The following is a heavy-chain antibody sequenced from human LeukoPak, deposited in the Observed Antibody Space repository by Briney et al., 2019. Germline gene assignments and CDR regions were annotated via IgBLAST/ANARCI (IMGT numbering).Heavy chain of an antibody. D-gene: IGHD6-13*01. J-gene: IGHJ6*03. CDR2: INHSGST. CDR3: ARDRRSIAAAGTTYYYYYMDV. V-gene: IGHV4-34*01. Sequence: PSETLSLTCAVYGGSFSGYYWSWIRQPPGKGLEWIGEINHSGSTNYNPSLKSRVTISVDTSKNQFSLKLSSVTAADTAVYYCARDRRSIAAAGTTYYYYYMDVWGKGTTVTVSS. CDR1: GGSFSGYY.